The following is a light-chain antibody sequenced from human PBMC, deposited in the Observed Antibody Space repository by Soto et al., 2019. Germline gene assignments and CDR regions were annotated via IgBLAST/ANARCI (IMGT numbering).Light chain of an antibody. CDR1: SGHSSYA. CDR2: LNSDGSH. CDR3: QTWGTGIGV. V-gene: IGLV4-69*01. J-gene: IGLJ2*01. Sequence: QAVVTQSPSASASLGASVKLTCTLSSGHSSYAIALHQQQPEQGPRYLMKLNSDGSHSKGDGIPDRFSGSSSGAERYLTISSHQSEDEADYYCQTWGTGIGVFGGGTKLTVL.